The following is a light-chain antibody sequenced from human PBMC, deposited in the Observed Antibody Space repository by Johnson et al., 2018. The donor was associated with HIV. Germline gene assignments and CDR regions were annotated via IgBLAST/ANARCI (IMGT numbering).Light chain of an antibody. V-gene: IGLV1-51*01. J-gene: IGLJ1*01. CDR2: DND. Sequence: VLTQPPSVSAAPGQKVTISCSGSSSNVGSNSVSWYRHFPETAPKVLIYDNDKRPSGIPDRFSASKSGTSATLGITGLQTGDEADYYCATWDGRLSVYVFGKGTKVTAL. CDR1: SSNVGSNS. CDR3: ATWDGRLSVYV.